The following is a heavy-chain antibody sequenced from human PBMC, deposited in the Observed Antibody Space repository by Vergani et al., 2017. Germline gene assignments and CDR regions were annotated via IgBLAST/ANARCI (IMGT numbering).Heavy chain of an antibody. Sequence: VQLVESGGGLVQPGGSLRLSCAASGFTFSSYEMNWVRQAPGKGLEWIGEINHSGSTNYNPSLKSRVTISVDTSKNQFSLKLSSVTAADTAGYYCARVQGHDNWFDPWGQGTLVTVSS. CDR2: INHSGST. J-gene: IGHJ5*02. D-gene: IGHD3-16*01. CDR3: ARVQGHDNWFDP. CDR1: GFTFSSYE. V-gene: IGHV4-34*01.